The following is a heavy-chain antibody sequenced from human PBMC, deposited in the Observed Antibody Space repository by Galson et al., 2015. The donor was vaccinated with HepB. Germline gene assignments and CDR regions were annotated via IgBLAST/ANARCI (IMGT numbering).Heavy chain of an antibody. CDR1: GYSFTNYA. Sequence: SVKVSCKASGYSFTNYAIHWVRQAPGQRLEWMGWINTGNGNTKFSQRFQDRVTLTRDTSASTVYVELSSLRSEDTSVYYCAREGGTGGYSYGIYYFDYWGQGTLVTVSS. CDR2: INTGNGNT. V-gene: IGHV1-3*04. CDR3: AREGGTGGYSYGIYYFDY. J-gene: IGHJ4*02. D-gene: IGHD5-18*01.